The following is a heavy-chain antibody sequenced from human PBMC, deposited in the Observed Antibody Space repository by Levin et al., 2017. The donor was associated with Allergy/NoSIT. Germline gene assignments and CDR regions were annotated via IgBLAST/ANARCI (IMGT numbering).Heavy chain of an antibody. CDR1: GYTFTSYY. CDR3: ARARTWTLDY. CDR2: INPSGGNT. Sequence: ASVKVSCKAAGYTFTSYYIHWVRQAPGQGLEWMGIINPSGGNTIYAQEFQGRVTMTRDTSTSTVYVEVSSLRFEDTALYYCARARTWTLDYWGQGTLVTVSS. D-gene: IGHD1-1*01. V-gene: IGHV1-46*03. J-gene: IGHJ4*02.